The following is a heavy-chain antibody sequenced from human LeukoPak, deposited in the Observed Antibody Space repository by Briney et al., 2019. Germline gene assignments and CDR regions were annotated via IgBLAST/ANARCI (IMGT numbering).Heavy chain of an antibody. D-gene: IGHD5-24*01. CDR3: ARLRDGYNLGLYFYYMDV. V-gene: IGHV4-39*01. CDR1: GGSISNNNYY. CDR2: IYYGGTT. Sequence: SETLSLTCTVSGGSISNNNYYWGWIRQPPGKGLEWIGSIYYGGTTYYNPSLKSRVTISVDTSKNQFSPRLSSVTAADTAVYYCARLRDGYNLGLYFYYMDVWGKGTTVTISS. J-gene: IGHJ6*03.